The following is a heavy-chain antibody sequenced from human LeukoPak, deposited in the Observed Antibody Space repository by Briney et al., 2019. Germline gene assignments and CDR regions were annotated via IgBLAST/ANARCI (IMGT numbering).Heavy chain of an antibody. V-gene: IGHV3-23*01. J-gene: IGHJ4*02. D-gene: IGHD6-13*01. CDR2: ISGSGGST. CDR1: GFTFSSYA. Sequence: GGSLRLSCAASGFTFSSYAMSWVLHAPGQGLESVSAISGSGGSTYYADSVKGRFTISRDNSKNTLYLQMNSLRAEDTAVYYCAKDRGSSWPHGFDYWGQGTLVTVSS. CDR3: AKDRGSSWPHGFDY.